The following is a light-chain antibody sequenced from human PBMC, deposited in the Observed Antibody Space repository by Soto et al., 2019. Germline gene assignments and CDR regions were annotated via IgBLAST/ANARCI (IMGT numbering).Light chain of an antibody. Sequence: EIVLTQSPGTLSLSPGERATLSCRARQSVSSSYLAWYQQQPGQAPRLLIYGASSRATGIPDRFSGSGSGTDFTLTISRLEPEDFAVYYCQQYGSSPTWTFGQGTKVEIE. CDR1: QSVSSSY. CDR2: GAS. V-gene: IGKV3-20*01. CDR3: QQYGSSPTWT. J-gene: IGKJ1*01.